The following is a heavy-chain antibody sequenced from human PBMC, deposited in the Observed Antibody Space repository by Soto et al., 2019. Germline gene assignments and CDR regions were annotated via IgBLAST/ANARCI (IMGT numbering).Heavy chain of an antibody. J-gene: IGHJ3*02. CDR1: GDTFTCYY. D-gene: IGHD7-27*01. V-gene: IGHV1-2*02. CDR3: ARDLKLGAFDI. Sequence: GXSVKVSCKASGDTFTCYYMHLVRQAPGQGLEWMGWINPNSGGTNYSQKFQGRVTMTRDTSISTAYMELSRLRSDDTAVYYCARDLKLGAFDIWGQGTMVTVSS. CDR2: INPNSGGT.